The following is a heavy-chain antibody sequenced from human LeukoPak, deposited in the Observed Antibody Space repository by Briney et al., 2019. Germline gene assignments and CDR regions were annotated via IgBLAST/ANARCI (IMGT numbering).Heavy chain of an antibody. Sequence: PSETLSLTCTVSGGSISSDDYYWSWIRQPPGKGLEWIGYIYYSGSTYYNPSLKSRVTISVDTSKNQFSLKLSSVTAADTAVYYCAREGPSSSLCYWGQGTLVTVSS. D-gene: IGHD6-6*01. V-gene: IGHV4-30-4*01. J-gene: IGHJ4*02. CDR2: IYYSGST. CDR1: GGSISSDDYY. CDR3: AREGPSSSLCY.